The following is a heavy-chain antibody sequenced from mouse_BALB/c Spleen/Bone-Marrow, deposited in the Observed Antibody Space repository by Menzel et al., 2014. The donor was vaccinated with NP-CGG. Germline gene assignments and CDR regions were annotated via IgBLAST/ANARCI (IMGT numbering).Heavy chain of an antibody. D-gene: IGHD2-3*01. Sequence: EVQLQQSGPELVKPGASVKISCKASGYTFTGYNMHWVKQSHGKSLEWIGYIYPYNGGTGYNQKFKSKATLTVDNSSSTAYMELRSLTSEDSAVYYCARGGGYDGYYGLAYWGQGTLVTVSA. CDR2: IYPYNGGT. V-gene: IGHV1S29*02. CDR1: GYTFTGYN. J-gene: IGHJ3*01. CDR3: ARGGGYDGYYGLAY.